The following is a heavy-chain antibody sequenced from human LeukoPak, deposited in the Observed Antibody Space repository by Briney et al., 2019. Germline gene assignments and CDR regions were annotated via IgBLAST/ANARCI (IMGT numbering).Heavy chain of an antibody. D-gene: IGHD2-2*01. Sequence: GGSLRLSCGASGFTFSTYAMSWVRQAPEKGLEWVSAITASGANTYCADSVKGRFTISRDNSKNTLYLQVNSLRAEDTAVYYCAKDPYCTSASCYPDSWGQGTLVTVSS. J-gene: IGHJ4*02. CDR3: AKDPYCTSASCYPDS. CDR1: GFTFSTYA. CDR2: ITASGANT. V-gene: IGHV3-23*01.